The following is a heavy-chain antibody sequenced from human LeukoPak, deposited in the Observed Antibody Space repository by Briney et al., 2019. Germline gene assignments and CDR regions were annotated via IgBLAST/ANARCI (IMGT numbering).Heavy chain of an antibody. D-gene: IGHD3-3*01. CDR3: ARKSSRYYMDV. CDR1: GGSFSGFR. Sequence: SETLSLTCAVSGGSFSGFRWHWIRQPPGKGLEWIGYIYYSGSTYYNPSLKSRVTISVDTSKNQFSLKLSSVTAADTAVYYCARKSSRYYMDVWGKGTTVTVSS. J-gene: IGHJ6*03. V-gene: IGHV4-30-4*08. CDR2: IYYSGST.